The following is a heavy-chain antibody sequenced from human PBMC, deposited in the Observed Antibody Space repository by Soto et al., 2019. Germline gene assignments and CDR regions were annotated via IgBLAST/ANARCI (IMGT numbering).Heavy chain of an antibody. Sequence: GGSLRLSCAASGFTFSSYAMSWVRQAPGRRLEWVATISGSGGSTYYADSVRGRFSSSRDISRNTLYLQMSSLRADDTAVYYCAKHQFFYGDYAGSFDYWGQGTLVTVSS. CDR1: GFTFSSYA. D-gene: IGHD4-17*01. CDR2: ISGSGGST. J-gene: IGHJ4*02. V-gene: IGHV3-23*01. CDR3: AKHQFFYGDYAGSFDY.